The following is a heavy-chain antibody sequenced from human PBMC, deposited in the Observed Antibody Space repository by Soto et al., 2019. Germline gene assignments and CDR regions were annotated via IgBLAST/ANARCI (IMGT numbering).Heavy chain of an antibody. V-gene: IGHV3-30*18. CDR3: AKDLIAAVAGDYYYYYGMDV. J-gene: IGHJ6*02. Sequence: WGSLRLSCAASGFTFSSYGMHWVRQAPGKGLEWVAAISYDGSNKYYADSVKGRFTISRDNSKNTLYLQMNSLRAEDTAVYYCAKDLIAAVAGDYYYYYGMDVWGQGTTVTVSS. CDR1: GFTFSSYG. D-gene: IGHD6-19*01. CDR2: ISYDGSNK.